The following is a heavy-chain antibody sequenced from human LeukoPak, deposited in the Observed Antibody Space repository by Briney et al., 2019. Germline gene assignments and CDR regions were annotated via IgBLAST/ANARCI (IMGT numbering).Heavy chain of an antibody. J-gene: IGHJ4*02. CDR1: GFTFSDFW. Sequence: PGGSLRLSCAASGFTFSDFWMTWVRQTPGKGLEWVANIKEDGSEEYHVDSVKGRFTISRDNTKSSLFLQMNSLRGDDTAVYYCVRDSRPGGAMGLYHNFDFWGQGTLVTVSS. CDR3: VRDSRPGGAMGLYHNFDF. CDR2: IKEDGSEE. V-gene: IGHV3-7*01. D-gene: IGHD3-16*01.